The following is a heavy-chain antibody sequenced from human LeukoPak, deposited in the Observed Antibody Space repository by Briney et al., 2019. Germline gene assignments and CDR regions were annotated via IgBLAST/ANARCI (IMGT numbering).Heavy chain of an antibody. J-gene: IGHJ4*02. CDR1: GGSISSYY. CDR2: TYYSGST. D-gene: IGHD3-9*01. CDR3: ARGKLYFAPPMGFDY. Sequence: PSETLSLTCTVSGGSISSYYWSWIRQPPGKGLEWIGYTYYSGSTNYNPSLKSRVTISVDTSKNQFSLKLSSVTAADTAVYYCARGKLYFAPPMGFDYWGQGTLVTVSS. V-gene: IGHV4-59*01.